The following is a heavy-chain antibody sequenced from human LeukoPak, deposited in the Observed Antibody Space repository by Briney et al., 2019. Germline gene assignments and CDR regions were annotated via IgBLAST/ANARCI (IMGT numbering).Heavy chain of an antibody. V-gene: IGHV3-7*03. CDR2: IKQDGSEK. Sequence: PGGSLRLSCAASGFTLSTYWMSWVRQAPGKGLEWVANIKQDGSEKYYVDSVKGRFTISRDNAKNSLYLQMNSLRAEDTALYYCASIPAAANGDYWGQGTLVTVSS. CDR1: GFTLSTYW. J-gene: IGHJ4*02. CDR3: ASIPAAANGDY. D-gene: IGHD6-13*01.